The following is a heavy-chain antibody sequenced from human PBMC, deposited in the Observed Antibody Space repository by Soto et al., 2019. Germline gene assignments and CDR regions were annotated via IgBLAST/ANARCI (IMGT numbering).Heavy chain of an antibody. CDR1: GVTFSSYA. V-gene: IGHV1-69*13. Sequence: SVKVSCKASGVTFSSYAISWVRQAPGQGLEWMGGIIPIFGTANYAQKFQGRVTITADESTSTAYMELSSLRSEDTAVYYCARDDAAMVTSYYYGMDVWGQGTTVTVSS. CDR3: ARDDAAMVTSYYYGMDV. J-gene: IGHJ6*02. D-gene: IGHD5-18*01. CDR2: IIPIFGTA.